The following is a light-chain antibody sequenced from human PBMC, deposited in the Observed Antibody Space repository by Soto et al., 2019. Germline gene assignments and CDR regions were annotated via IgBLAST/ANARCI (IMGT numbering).Light chain of an antibody. CDR2: GVT. CDR3: ISYTTRSTYVV. V-gene: IGLV2-14*01. CDR1: DSDVGGYNY. J-gene: IGLJ2*01. Sequence: QSALTQPASVSGSPGQSITISCTGTDSDVGGYNYVSWYQQHPGKAPKLIIYGVTNRPSGVSNRFSGSKSGNTASLTISGLQAEDEADYYCISYTTRSTYVVLGGGTKLTV.